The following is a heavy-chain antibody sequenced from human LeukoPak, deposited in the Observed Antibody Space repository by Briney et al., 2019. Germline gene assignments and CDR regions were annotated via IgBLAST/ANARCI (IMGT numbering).Heavy chain of an antibody. D-gene: IGHD4-17*01. CDR3: ARLLEKDKHYGDTTGGFYYFDY. CDR2: SYYSGST. Sequence: PSETLSLTCTVSGVSISSRTYYWGWIRQPPGKGLEWIGSSYYSGSTYYNPSLKSRVTISVDTSKNQFSLKLSSVTAADTAVYYCARLLEKDKHYGDTTGGFYYFDYWGQGTLVPVSS. V-gene: IGHV4-39*01. J-gene: IGHJ4*02. CDR1: GVSISSRTYY.